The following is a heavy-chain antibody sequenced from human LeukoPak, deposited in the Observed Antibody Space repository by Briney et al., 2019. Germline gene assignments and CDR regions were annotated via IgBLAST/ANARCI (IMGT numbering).Heavy chain of an antibody. J-gene: IGHJ5*02. V-gene: IGHV3-23*01. Sequence: GGSLRLSCAASDFTFRTYAMTWVRQAPGKGLEWVSAISDSGSNTFYADSVKGRFTISRDNSKSTLYLQMNSLTAEDTALYYCAKGGCSSTTCYLANPWGQGTLVTVSS. CDR2: ISDSGSNT. CDR1: DFTFRTYA. D-gene: IGHD2-2*01. CDR3: AKGGCSSTTCYLANP.